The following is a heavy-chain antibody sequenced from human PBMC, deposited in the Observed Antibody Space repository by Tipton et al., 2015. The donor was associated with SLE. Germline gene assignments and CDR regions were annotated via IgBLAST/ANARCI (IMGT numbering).Heavy chain of an antibody. Sequence: SLRLSCAASGFTFSSYAMSWVRQAPGKGLEWVSSISGSGGRTYYADFVKGRFTISRDSSKTTLSLQMNSLRAEDTAVYYCAKESRIAVAGRFDYWGQGTLVTVSS. CDR1: GFTFSSYA. V-gene: IGHV3-23*01. D-gene: IGHD6-19*01. J-gene: IGHJ4*02. CDR2: ISGSGGRT. CDR3: AKESRIAVAGRFDY.